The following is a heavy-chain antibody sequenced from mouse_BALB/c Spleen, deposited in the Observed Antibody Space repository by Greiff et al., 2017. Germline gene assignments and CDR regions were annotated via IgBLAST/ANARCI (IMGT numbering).Heavy chain of an antibody. D-gene: IGHD1-1*01. CDR1: GFAFSSYD. CDR3: ASHYYYGSSWYFDV. CDR2: ISSGGGST. V-gene: IGHV5-12-1*01. Sequence: EVKLVESGGGLVKPGGSLKLSCAASGFAFSSYDMSWVRQTPEKRLEWVAYISSGGGSTYYPDTVKGRFTISRDNAKNTLYLQMSSLKSEDTAMYYCASHYYYGSSWYFDVWGAGTTVTVSS. J-gene: IGHJ1*01.